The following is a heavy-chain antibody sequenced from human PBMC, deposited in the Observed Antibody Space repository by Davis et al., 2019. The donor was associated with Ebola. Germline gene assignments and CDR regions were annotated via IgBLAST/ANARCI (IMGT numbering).Heavy chain of an antibody. CDR2: ISHDGSNK. CDR1: GFTFSSYG. Sequence: GESLKISCEASGFTFSSYGMYWVRQAPGKGLEWVAVISHDGSNKYYADSVKGRFTISRDNPKNTLYLQMNSLRAEDTAVYYCAKSNYDILTGYHDVFHIWGQGTMVTVSS. D-gene: IGHD3-9*01. V-gene: IGHV3-30*18. CDR3: AKSNYDILTGYHDVFHI. J-gene: IGHJ3*02.